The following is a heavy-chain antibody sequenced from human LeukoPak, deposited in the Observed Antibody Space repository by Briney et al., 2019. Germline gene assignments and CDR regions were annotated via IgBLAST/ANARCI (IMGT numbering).Heavy chain of an antibody. CDR3: ATSQNETRYSSGWSYYFDY. Sequence: SVKVSCKASGGTFSSYAISWVRQAPGQGLEWMGGLIPIFCTANYAQKFQGRVTNTADESTSTAYMELSSLRSEDTTVYYCATSQNETRYSSGWSYYFDYWGQGTLVTVSS. J-gene: IGHJ4*02. V-gene: IGHV1-69*13. CDR1: GGTFSSYA. D-gene: IGHD6-19*01. CDR2: LIPIFCTA.